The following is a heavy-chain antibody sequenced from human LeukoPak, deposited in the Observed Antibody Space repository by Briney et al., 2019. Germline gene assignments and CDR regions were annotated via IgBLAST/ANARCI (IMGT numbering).Heavy chain of an antibody. CDR3: ARWVVPLAPFDY. J-gene: IGHJ4*02. Sequence: GASVKVSCKASGYTFTGYYMHWVRQAPGQGLEWMGWINPNSGGTNFAQKFQGRVTMTRDTSISTAYMELSRLRFDDTAVYYCARWVVPLAPFDYWGQGTLVTVSS. CDR1: GYTFTGYY. V-gene: IGHV1-2*02. CDR2: INPNSGGT. D-gene: IGHD2-2*01.